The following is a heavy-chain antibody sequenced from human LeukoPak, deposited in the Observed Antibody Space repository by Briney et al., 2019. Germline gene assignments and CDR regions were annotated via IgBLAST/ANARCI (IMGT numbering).Heavy chain of an antibody. J-gene: IGHJ4*02. Sequence: TLSLTCTVSGGSISSGGYYWSWIRQHPGKGLEWIGYIYYSGSTYYNPSLKGRVTISVDTSKNQFSLKLSSVTAADTAVYYCARGPNCSSTSCYVPHYWGQGTLVTVSS. D-gene: IGHD2-2*01. CDR2: IYYSGST. CDR3: ARGPNCSSTSCYVPHY. V-gene: IGHV4-31*03. CDR1: GGSISSGGYY.